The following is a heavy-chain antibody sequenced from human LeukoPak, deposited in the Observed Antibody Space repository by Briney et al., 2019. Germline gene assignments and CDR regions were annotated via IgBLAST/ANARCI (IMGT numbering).Heavy chain of an antibody. CDR2: INHSGST. D-gene: IGHD2-2*02. V-gene: IGHV4-34*01. CDR1: GGSFSGYY. J-gene: IGHJ1*01. Sequence: SETLSLTCAVYGGSFSGYYWSWIRQPPGKGLEWIGEINHSGSTNYNPSLKSRVTISVDTSKNQFSLKLSSVTAADTAVYYCARVVPAAIGYYQHWGQGTLVTVSS. CDR3: ARVVPAAIGYYQH.